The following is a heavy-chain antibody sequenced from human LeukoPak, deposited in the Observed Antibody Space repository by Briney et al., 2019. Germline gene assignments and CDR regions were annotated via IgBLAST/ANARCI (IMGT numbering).Heavy chain of an antibody. J-gene: IGHJ5*02. CDR3: ARDQSWSDP. Sequence: GGSLRLTCAASGFTFSDYYMSWIRQAPGKGLEWVANIKQDGSEAYYVDSVKGRFTVSRDNAKNSLYLQMNSLRAEDTAVYYCARDQSWSDPWGQGTLVTVSS. CDR2: IKQDGSEA. CDR1: GFTFSDYY. V-gene: IGHV3-7*01.